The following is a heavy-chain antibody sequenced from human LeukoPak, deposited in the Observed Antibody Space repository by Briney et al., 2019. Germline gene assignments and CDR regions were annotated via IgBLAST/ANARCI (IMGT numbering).Heavy chain of an antibody. D-gene: IGHD5-12*01. Sequence: SETLSLTCTVSGASISPYFWSWIRQPPGRGLEYIGYIYYGGSTNYNPSLKSRVTISVDSSTNQVSLKLSSVTAADTAVYYCARGAKTGNTGYDWNYWGQGSLVTVSS. V-gene: IGHV4-59*01. CDR1: GASISPYF. CDR2: IYYGGST. J-gene: IGHJ4*02. CDR3: ARGAKTGNTGYDWNY.